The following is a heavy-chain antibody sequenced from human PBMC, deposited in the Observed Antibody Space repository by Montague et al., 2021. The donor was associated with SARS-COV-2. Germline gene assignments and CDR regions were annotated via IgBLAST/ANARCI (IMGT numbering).Heavy chain of an antibody. CDR2: VLYNKGT. Sequence: SETLSLTCTVSGVSVTDYYWSWIRQPPGKGLEWVGDVLYNKGTNYNPSLKSRVAISVDTSKNQFSLRLTSVTAADTAFYYCVRHPQYDGLNGPPDFWDPGTLVTVSS. CDR3: VRHPQYDGLNGPPDF. CDR1: GVSVTDYY. V-gene: IGHV4-59*08. D-gene: IGHD3-9*01. J-gene: IGHJ4*02.